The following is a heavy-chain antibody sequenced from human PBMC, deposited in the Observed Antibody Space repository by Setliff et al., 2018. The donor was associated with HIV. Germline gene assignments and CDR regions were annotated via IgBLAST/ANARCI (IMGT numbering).Heavy chain of an antibody. CDR2: FHYSGST. CDR3: ARDSPLYYYEGEDPTLNYYGMDV. CDR1: GGSISSSSYY. D-gene: IGHD3-22*01. J-gene: IGHJ6*02. Sequence: SETLSLTCNVSGGSISSSSYYWGWIRQPPGKGLEWIGSFHYSGSTSYNPSLRSRVTVSVDTSKNHFSLKLTSVTAADTAVYYCARDSPLYYYEGEDPTLNYYGMDVWGQGTTVTVSS. V-gene: IGHV4-39*02.